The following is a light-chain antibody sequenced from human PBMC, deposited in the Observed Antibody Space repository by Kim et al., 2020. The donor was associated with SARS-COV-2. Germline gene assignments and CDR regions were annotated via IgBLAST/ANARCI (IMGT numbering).Light chain of an antibody. CDR3: QQYNNWAWT. J-gene: IGKJ1*01. Sequence: EIVMTQSPATLSVSPGERATLSCRASQSVSSNLAWYQQKPGQAPRLLMYGASTRATGIPARFSGSGSGTEFTLTISSLQSEDFAVYYCQQYNNWAWTLGQATKVDIK. CDR2: GAS. CDR1: QSVSSN. V-gene: IGKV3-15*01.